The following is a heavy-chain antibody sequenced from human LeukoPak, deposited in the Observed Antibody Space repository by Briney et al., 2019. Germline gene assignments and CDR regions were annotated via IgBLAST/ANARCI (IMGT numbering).Heavy chain of an antibody. Sequence: GSLRLSCAASGFTFSSYSMNWVRQAPGKGLEWVSSISSSSSYIYYADSVKGRFTISRDNAKNSLYLQMNSLRAEDTAVYYCARDLKGRDGYNYTFDYWGQGTLVTVSS. CDR1: GFTFSSYS. V-gene: IGHV3-21*01. J-gene: IGHJ4*02. D-gene: IGHD5-24*01. CDR3: ARDLKGRDGYNYTFDY. CDR2: ISSSSSYI.